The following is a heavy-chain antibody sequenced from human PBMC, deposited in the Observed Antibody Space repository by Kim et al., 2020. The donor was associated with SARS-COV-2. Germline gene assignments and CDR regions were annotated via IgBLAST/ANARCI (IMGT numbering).Heavy chain of an antibody. CDR2: ISAYNGNT. CDR3: ARDPILYSNSRLASMDV. D-gene: IGHD4-4*01. Sequence: ASVKVSCKASGYTFTSYGISWVRQAPGQGLEWMGWISAYNGNTNYAQKLQGRVTMTTDTSTSTAYMELRSLRSDDTAVYYCARDPILYSNSRLASMDVWGQGTTVTVSS. CDR1: GYTFTSYG. J-gene: IGHJ6*02. V-gene: IGHV1-18*04.